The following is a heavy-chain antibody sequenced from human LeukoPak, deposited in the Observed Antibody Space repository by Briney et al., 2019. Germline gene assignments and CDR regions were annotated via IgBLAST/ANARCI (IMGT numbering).Heavy chain of an antibody. Sequence: GGSLRLSCAASGFTFSSYSINWVRQAPGKGLEWVAVISYDGSNKYYADSVKGRFTISRDNSKNTLYLQMNSLRAEDTAVYYCARQWELPGGFDYWGQGTLVTVSS. CDR2: ISYDGSNK. J-gene: IGHJ4*02. CDR1: GFTFSSYS. V-gene: IGHV3-30*03. D-gene: IGHD1-26*01. CDR3: ARQWELPGGFDY.